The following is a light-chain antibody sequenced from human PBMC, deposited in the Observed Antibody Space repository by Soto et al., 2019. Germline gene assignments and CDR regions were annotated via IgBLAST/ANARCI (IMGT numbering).Light chain of an antibody. CDR2: DVS. CDR1: QRIDTW. Sequence: DIQMTQSPSTLSASVGDRVTITCRASQRIDTWLAWYQHKSGKAPKLLIYDVSTLQSGVPSRFSGSGSGTEFSLAISSLQPDDFATYYCQQYMSYPTFGQGTKVDIK. J-gene: IGKJ1*01. CDR3: QQYMSYPT. V-gene: IGKV1-5*01.